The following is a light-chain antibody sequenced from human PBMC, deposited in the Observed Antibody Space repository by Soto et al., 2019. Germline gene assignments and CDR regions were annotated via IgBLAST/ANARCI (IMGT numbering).Light chain of an antibody. CDR2: EVT. CDR1: ISDFGGYNY. CDR3: TSYTDTSVYV. J-gene: IGLJ1*01. Sequence: QSVLTQPASVSGSPGQSISISCTGTISDFGGYNYVSWYQQHPGKTPKLLIYEVTNRPSGVSSRFSASKSGYTASLTISGLQAEDEADYYCTSYTDTSVYVFETGTKVTVL. V-gene: IGLV2-14*01.